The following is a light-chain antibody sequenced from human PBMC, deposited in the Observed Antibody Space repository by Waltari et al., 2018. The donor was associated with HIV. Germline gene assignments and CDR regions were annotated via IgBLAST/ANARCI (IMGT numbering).Light chain of an antibody. Sequence: QSALTHPASVSGSPGQSIPISCPGISRAVGSYNLVSWYQQHPGKAPKLMIYEGINRPSGISNRFSGSKSGNTASLTISGLQAEDEADYYCCSYAGSSNWVFGGGTKLTVL. V-gene: IGLV2-23*01. CDR3: CSYAGSSNWV. J-gene: IGLJ3*02. CDR2: EGI. CDR1: SRAVGSYNL.